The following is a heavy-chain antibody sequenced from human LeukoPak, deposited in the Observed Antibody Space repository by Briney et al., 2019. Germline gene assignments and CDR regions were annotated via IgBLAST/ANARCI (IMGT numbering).Heavy chain of an antibody. CDR2: INWNSGSI. V-gene: IGHV3-9*01. CDR1: GFTFDDYA. Sequence: PGRSLRLSCAASGFTFDDYAMHWVRQAPGKGLEWVSGINWNSGSIGYADSVKGRFTISRDNSKNTLYLQMNSLRVEDTAVYYCARDGGGYYFDSRELDYWGQGTLVTVSS. D-gene: IGHD3-22*01. J-gene: IGHJ4*02. CDR3: ARDGGGYYFDSRELDY.